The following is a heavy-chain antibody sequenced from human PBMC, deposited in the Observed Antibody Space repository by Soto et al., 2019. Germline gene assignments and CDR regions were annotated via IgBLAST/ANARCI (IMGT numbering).Heavy chain of an antibody. Sequence: SETLSLTCTVSGGSINGDYWTWIRQPPGKGLEWIGYIYNSGSTNYNPSLKSRVTISVDTSKNQFSLKLNSVTAADTAVSYCAKEDSMYFDSWGQGTLVTVSS. J-gene: IGHJ4*02. V-gene: IGHV4-59*01. CDR2: IYNSGST. CDR3: AKEDSMYFDS. CDR1: GGSINGDY.